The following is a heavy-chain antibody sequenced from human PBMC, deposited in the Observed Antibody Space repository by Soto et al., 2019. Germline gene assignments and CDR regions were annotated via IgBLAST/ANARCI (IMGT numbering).Heavy chain of an antibody. D-gene: IGHD3-22*01. CDR3: ARDRCSSTSCYYYYDSSGYFNWFDP. Sequence: ASVKVSCRASGYTFTSYGISRVRQAPGQGTEWMGWISAYNGKTNYAQKLQGRVTMTTDTSTSTAYMELRSLRSDDTAVYYCARDRCSSTSCYYYYDSSGYFNWFDPWGQGTLVTVSS. V-gene: IGHV1-18*01. CDR2: ISAYNGKT. J-gene: IGHJ5*02. CDR1: GYTFTSYG.